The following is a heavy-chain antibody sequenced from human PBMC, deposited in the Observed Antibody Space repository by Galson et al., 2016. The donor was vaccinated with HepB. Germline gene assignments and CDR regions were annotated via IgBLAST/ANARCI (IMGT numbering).Heavy chain of an antibody. D-gene: IGHD6-19*01. Sequence: SLRLSCAASGLTISDYGMNWVRQAPGKGLEWVSTVGPGHFTHYADSVKGRFIVSRDNSENTLYLQMNSVRADDTALYYCAREGYSSGHCGAFDIGGRGTVVAVSS. J-gene: IGHJ3*02. V-gene: IGHV3-NL1*01. CDR2: VGPGHFT. CDR3: AREGYSSGHCGAFDI. CDR1: GLTISDYG.